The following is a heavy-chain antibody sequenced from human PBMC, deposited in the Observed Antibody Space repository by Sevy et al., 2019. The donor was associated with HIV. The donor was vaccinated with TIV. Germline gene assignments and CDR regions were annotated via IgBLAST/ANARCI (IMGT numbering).Heavy chain of an antibody. V-gene: IGHV1-18*01. Sequence: ASVKVSCKTSGYTFTNYFITWVRQAPGQGLEWMGRISRYDTNYAQRFQGRVTMTTDTSTSTVYMELRRLKSDDTAVYYCARAPSGSQGPGQYFHHWGQGTLVTVSS. J-gene: IGHJ1*01. CDR2: ISRYDT. CDR1: GYTFTNYF. D-gene: IGHD1-26*01. CDR3: ARAPSGSQGPGQYFHH.